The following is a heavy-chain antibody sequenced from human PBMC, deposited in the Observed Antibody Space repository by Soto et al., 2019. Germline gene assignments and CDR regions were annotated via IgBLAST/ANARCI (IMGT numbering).Heavy chain of an antibody. D-gene: IGHD1-1*01. CDR3: ARGGELNGTSPPFNH. V-gene: IGHV1-2*02. Sequence: ASVKVSCKASGYTFSGHYMHWIRQAPGQGPEWLGWINANSGDTDRAPKFQDRLTMTRETSISTAYMELRRLRSDDTAVYYCARGGELNGTSPPFNHWGQGTLVTVYS. CDR2: INANSGDT. CDR1: GYTFSGHY. J-gene: IGHJ4*02.